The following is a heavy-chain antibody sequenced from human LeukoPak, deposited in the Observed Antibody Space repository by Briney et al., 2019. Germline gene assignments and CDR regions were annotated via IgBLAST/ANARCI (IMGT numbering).Heavy chain of an antibody. D-gene: IGHD2-15*01. CDR3: ARDAHCTGISCYSPYNWFDP. CDR1: GGSISSSSYY. J-gene: IGHJ5*02. CDR2: IYFSGTT. Sequence: SETLSLTCTVSGGSISSSSYYWGWIRQPPGKGLEWIGSIYFSGTTYYNPSLQSRVTISVDTAKNQFSLKVSSVTAADTATYYCARDAHCTGISCYSPYNWFDPWGQGTLVTVSS. V-gene: IGHV4-39*07.